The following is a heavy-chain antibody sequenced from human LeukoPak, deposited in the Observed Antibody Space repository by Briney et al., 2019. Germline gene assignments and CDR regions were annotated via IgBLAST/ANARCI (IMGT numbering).Heavy chain of an antibody. CDR2: ISSSSSYI. CDR3: AGGRVYCTNGVCYKYYFDY. J-gene: IGHJ4*02. V-gene: IGHV3-21*05. CDR1: GFTFSSYS. Sequence: PGGSLRLSCAASGFTFSSYSMNWVRQAPGKGLEWVSDISSSSSYIYYADSVKGRFTISRDNAKNSLYLQMDSLRAEDTAVYYCAGGRVYCTNGVCYKYYFDYWGQGTLVTVSS. D-gene: IGHD2-8*01.